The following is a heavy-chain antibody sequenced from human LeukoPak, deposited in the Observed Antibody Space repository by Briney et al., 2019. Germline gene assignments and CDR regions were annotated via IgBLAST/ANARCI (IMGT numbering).Heavy chain of an antibody. Sequence: SETLSLTCTVSGYSISSGYYWGWIRQSPEKGLEWIGSIYHSGATYYNPSLKSRVTISVDTSKNQFSLKVTSVTAADTAVYYCARDHYYDSSGYSNWFDPWGQGTLVTVSS. CDR2: IYHSGAT. CDR1: GYSISSGYY. D-gene: IGHD3-22*01. V-gene: IGHV4-38-2*02. CDR3: ARDHYYDSSGYSNWFDP. J-gene: IGHJ5*02.